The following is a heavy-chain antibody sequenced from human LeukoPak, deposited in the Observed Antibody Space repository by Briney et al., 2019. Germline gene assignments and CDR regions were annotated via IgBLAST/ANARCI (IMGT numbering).Heavy chain of an antibody. CDR3: ARQVSSSGWFDH. Sequence: GESLKISCKASGYSLTSYWIGWVRQMPGKGLEWMGIIYPDDSDTRYSPSFQGQVTISADKSISTAYMQWSSLKASDTAMYYCARQVSSSGWFDHWGQGTLVTVSS. D-gene: IGHD6-6*01. CDR2: IYPDDSDT. V-gene: IGHV5-51*01. CDR1: GYSLTSYW. J-gene: IGHJ5*02.